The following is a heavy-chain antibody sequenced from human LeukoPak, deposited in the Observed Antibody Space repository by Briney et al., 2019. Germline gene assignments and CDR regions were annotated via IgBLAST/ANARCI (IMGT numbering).Heavy chain of an antibody. V-gene: IGHV1-58*02. CDR3: ARDPQWWELPGEWFDP. CDR1: GFTFTSSA. J-gene: IGHJ5*02. Sequence: SVKVSCKASGFTFTSSAMQWVRQARGQRLERIGWIVVGSGNTNYAQKFQERVTITRDMSTSTAYMELRSLRSDDTAVYYCARDPQWWELPGEWFDPWGQGTLVTVSS. D-gene: IGHD1-26*01. CDR2: IVVGSGNT.